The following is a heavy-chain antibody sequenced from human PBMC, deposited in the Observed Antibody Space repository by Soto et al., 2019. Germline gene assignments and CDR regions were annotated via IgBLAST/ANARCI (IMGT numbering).Heavy chain of an antibody. Sequence: ASVKVSCKAPGDTLTSYDINCVRQATGQGLERMGWMNPNSGNTGYAQKFQGRVTMTRNTSISTAYMELSSLRSEDTAVYYCARRGYSSSWYYYYYYGMDVWGQGTTVTVSS. J-gene: IGHJ6*02. CDR3: ARRGYSSSWYYYYYYGMDV. D-gene: IGHD6-13*01. V-gene: IGHV1-8*01. CDR1: GDTLTSYD. CDR2: MNPNSGNT.